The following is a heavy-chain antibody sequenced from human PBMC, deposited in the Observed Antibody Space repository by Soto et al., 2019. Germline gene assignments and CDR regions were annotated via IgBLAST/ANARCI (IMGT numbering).Heavy chain of an antibody. J-gene: IGHJ4*02. CDR3: ARVRRRIQLWFFDY. D-gene: IGHD5-18*01. Sequence: SETLSLTCTVSGGSISSYYWSWIRQPPGKGLEWIGYIYYSGSTNYNPSLKGRVTISVDTSKNQFSLKLSSVTAADTAVYYCARVRRRIQLWFFDYWGQGTLVTVSS. CDR2: IYYSGST. CDR1: GGSISSYY. V-gene: IGHV4-59*01.